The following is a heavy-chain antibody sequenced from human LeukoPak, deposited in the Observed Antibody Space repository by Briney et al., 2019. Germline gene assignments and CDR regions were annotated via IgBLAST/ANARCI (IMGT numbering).Heavy chain of an antibody. CDR2: INSDGFST. Sequence: GGSLRLSCAASGFTFSSYWMHWVRQVPGKGLVWVSRINSDGFSTSYADSVKGRFTISRDNAKNTLYLQTNSLRAEDTAVYYCARGTSGGYFDYWGQGTLVTVSS. D-gene: IGHD1-26*01. V-gene: IGHV3-74*01. CDR1: GFTFSSYW. CDR3: ARGTSGGYFDY. J-gene: IGHJ4*02.